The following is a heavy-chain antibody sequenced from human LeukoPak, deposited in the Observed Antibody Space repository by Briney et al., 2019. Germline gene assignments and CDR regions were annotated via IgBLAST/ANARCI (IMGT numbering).Heavy chain of an antibody. Sequence: SGPTLVKPTQTLTLTCTFSGFSLITSGVGVGWNRQPPGKALEWLALIYWDDDKRYSPSLKSRLTITKDTSKNQVVLTMTNMDPVDTATYYCAHMTYCSRTSCYLDAFDVWGQGTMVTVSS. CDR3: AHMTYCSRTSCYLDAFDV. V-gene: IGHV2-5*02. D-gene: IGHD2-2*01. J-gene: IGHJ3*01. CDR1: GFSLITSGVG. CDR2: IYWDDDK.